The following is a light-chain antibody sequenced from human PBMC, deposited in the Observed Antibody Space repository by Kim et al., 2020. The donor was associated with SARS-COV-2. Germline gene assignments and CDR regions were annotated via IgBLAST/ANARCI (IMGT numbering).Light chain of an antibody. Sequence: WLAWYQQKPGKAPKLLIYKVSYLESGVPSRFSASGSETEFTLTINSLQPDDFATYYCQHYEDFPWTFGQVTKVDIK. CDR2: KVS. CDR3: QHYEDFPWT. J-gene: IGKJ1*01. CDR1: W. V-gene: IGKV1-5*03.